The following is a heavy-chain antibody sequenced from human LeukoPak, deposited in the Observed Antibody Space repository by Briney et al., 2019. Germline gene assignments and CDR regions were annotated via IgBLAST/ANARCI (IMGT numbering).Heavy chain of an antibody. V-gene: IGHV3-74*01. Sequence: PGGSLRLSCEASGFTFSSHWMHWVRQAPGKGLVWVARVDSYGSGTDYADSVKGRFTISRDNAKNTLYLQMNSLRAEDTAVYYCARDFVVVAATSHYYGMDVWGQGTTVTVSS. D-gene: IGHD2-15*01. J-gene: IGHJ6*02. CDR2: VDSYGSGT. CDR3: ARDFVVVAATSHYYGMDV. CDR1: GFTFSSHW.